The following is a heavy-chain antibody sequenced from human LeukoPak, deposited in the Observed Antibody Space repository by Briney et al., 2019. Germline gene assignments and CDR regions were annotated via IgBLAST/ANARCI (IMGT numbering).Heavy chain of an antibody. CDR3: ARRRAMGLYYFDY. D-gene: IGHD5-18*01. CDR1: GGSFSGYY. V-gene: IGHV4-34*01. Sequence: TSETLSLTCAVYGGSFSGYYWSWIRQPPGKGLEWIGEINHSGSTNYNPSLKSRVTISVDTSKNPFSLKLSSVTAADTAVYYCARRRAMGLYYFDYWGQGTLVTVPS. CDR2: INHSGST. J-gene: IGHJ4*02.